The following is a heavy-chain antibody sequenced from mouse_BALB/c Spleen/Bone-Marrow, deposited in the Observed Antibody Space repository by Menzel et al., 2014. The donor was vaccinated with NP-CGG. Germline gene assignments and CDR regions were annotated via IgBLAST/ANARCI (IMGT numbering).Heavy chain of an antibody. Sequence: VQLQQSGGGLVQPGGSLKLSCAASGFDSSGYWMSWVRQAPGKGLEWIGEINPDSSTINYTPSLKDKFTISRDNAKNTLYLQMSKVRSEDTALYYCARLGYYGTMDYWGQGTSVTVSS. V-gene: IGHV4-1*02. CDR3: ARLGYYGTMDY. J-gene: IGHJ4*01. CDR1: GFDSSGYW. CDR2: INPDSSTI. D-gene: IGHD1-1*01.